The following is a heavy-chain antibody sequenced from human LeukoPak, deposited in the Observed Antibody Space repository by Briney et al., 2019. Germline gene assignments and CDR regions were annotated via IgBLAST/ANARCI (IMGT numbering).Heavy chain of an antibody. J-gene: IGHJ4*02. CDR3: ASSREFYFDY. CDR2: IKQDGSEK. CDR1: GFTFSSYG. D-gene: IGHD3-10*01. Sequence: GGSLRLSCAASGFTFSSYGMSWVRQAPGMGLEWVANIKQDGSEKYYVDSVKGRFTISRDNAKNSLYLQMNSLGAEDTAVYYCASSREFYFDYWGQGTLVTVSS. V-gene: IGHV3-7*01.